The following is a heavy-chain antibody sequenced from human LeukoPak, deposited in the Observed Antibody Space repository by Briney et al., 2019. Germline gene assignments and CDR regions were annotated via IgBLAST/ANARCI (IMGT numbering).Heavy chain of an antibody. D-gene: IGHD3-22*01. CDR2: IYSGDNT. Sequence: GGSLRLSCAVSGFTVSSNYMSWVRQAPGKGLEWVSVIYSGDNTYYADSVKGRFTISRNNSKNTLYLQMNSLRAEDTAVYYCARGNKQRSSGYYYWGQGTLVTVSS. V-gene: IGHV3-53*01. CDR1: GFTVSSNY. CDR3: ARGNKQRSSGYYY. J-gene: IGHJ4*02.